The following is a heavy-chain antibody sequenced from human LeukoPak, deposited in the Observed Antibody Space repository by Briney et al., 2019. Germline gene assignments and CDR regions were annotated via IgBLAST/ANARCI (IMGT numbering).Heavy chain of an antibody. Sequence: SETLSLTCTVSGGSISSYYWSWIRQPPGKGLECIGNIYYSGNTHSNPSLQSRVTISVDTSKNQISLQLSSVTAADTAVYYCARNAATRRSYFDYWGQGTLVTVSS. CDR3: ARNAATRRSYFDY. CDR2: IYYSGNT. J-gene: IGHJ4*02. V-gene: IGHV4-59*04. CDR1: GGSISSYY. D-gene: IGHD6-6*01.